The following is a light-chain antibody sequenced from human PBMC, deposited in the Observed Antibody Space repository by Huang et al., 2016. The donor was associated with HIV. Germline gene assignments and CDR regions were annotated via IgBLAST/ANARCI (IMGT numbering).Light chain of an antibody. Sequence: DIVLTQSPHSLAVSLGERATINCKSSQSLLYRSNNKNHLVWYQQKPGQPPKLLMYWASTRESGVPDRFSASGSGTDSTLTISSLQAEDVAVYYCQQYYTVPWTFGQGTKVEI. V-gene: IGKV4-1*01. CDR2: WAS. CDR1: QSLLYRSNNKNH. J-gene: IGKJ1*01. CDR3: QQYYTVPWT.